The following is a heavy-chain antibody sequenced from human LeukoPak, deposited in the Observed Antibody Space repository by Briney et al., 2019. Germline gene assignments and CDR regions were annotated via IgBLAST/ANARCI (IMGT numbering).Heavy chain of an antibody. CDR3: TRGPLIPHCGGDCYSGGGEY. J-gene: IGHJ4*02. CDR2: INTNTGNP. Sequence: ASVKVSFKAAGYTFNSYAMNWVRQAPGERLQWMGWINTNTGNPTYAQAFTGRFVFSLDTSVTTAYLQISGLKADDTAVYYCTRGPLIPHCGGDCYSGGGEYWGQGTLVTVSS. D-gene: IGHD2-21*02. V-gene: IGHV7-4-1*02. CDR1: GYTFNSYA.